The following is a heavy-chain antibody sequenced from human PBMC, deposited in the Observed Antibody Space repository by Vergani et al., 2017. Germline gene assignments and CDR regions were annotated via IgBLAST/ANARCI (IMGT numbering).Heavy chain of an antibody. CDR1: GFTFTAHG. Sequence: EVQLLESGGGSAQPGESLRLSCVASGFTFTAHGLNWVRQAPGKGLEWVSGISGQNFLTHYADSVKGRFTISRDDSKNTVYLKINSLRAEDTAFYYCADIYGDDGFSPFWGQGTLVTVSS. CDR2: ISGQNFLT. J-gene: IGHJ4*02. V-gene: IGHV3-23*01. D-gene: IGHD2-21*01. CDR3: ADIYGDDGFSPF.